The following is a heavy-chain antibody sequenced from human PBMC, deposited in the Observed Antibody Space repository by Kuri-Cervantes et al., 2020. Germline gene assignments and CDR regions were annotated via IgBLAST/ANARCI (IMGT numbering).Heavy chain of an antibody. CDR2: IYYSGST. CDR3: ATYSSSWYVFDY. CDR1: GGSVSSGSYY. J-gene: IGHJ4*02. V-gene: IGHV4-61*01. D-gene: IGHD6-13*01. Sequence: GSLRLSCTVSGGSVSSGSYYWSRIRQPPGKGLEWIGYIYYSGSTNYNPSLKSRVTISVDTSKNQFSLKLSSVTAADTAVYYCATYSSSWYVFDYWGQGTLVTVSS.